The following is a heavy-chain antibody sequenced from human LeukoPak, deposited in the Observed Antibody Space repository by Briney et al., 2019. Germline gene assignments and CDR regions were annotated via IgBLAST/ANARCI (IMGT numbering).Heavy chain of an antibody. CDR1: GGSFSGYY. D-gene: IGHD1-14*01. Sequence: SETLSLTCAVYGGSFSGYYWSWIRQPPGKGLEWIGEINHSGSTNYNPSLKSRVTISVDTSKNQFSLKLSSVTAADTAVYYCARHISAQFGPEAFDIWGQGTMVTVSS. V-gene: IGHV4-34*01. CDR2: INHSGST. CDR3: ARHISAQFGPEAFDI. J-gene: IGHJ3*02.